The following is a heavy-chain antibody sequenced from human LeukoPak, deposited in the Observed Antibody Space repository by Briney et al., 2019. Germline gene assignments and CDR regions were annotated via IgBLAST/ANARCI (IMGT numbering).Heavy chain of an antibody. CDR1: GFTFSSYA. CDR3: ARLDRDGSGYFDY. CDR2: ISSSSSYI. V-gene: IGHV3-21*01. D-gene: IGHD5-24*01. J-gene: IGHJ4*02. Sequence: PGGSLRLSCAASGFTFSSYAMHWVRQAPGKGLEWVSSISSSSSYIYYADSVKGRFTIPRDNAKNSLYLQMNSLRAEDTAVYYCARLDRDGSGYFDYWGQGTLVTVSS.